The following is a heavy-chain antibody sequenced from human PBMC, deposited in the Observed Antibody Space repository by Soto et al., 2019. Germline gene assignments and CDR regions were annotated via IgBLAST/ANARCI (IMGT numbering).Heavy chain of an antibody. CDR3: AGEYYYCDYFYYY. Sequence: QVQLVQSGAEVKRPGSSVKVSCKASGGTFSTYVIGWVRQAPGQGLEWMGGIVILSGTVNYAQNFQDRVTSTADEYTTTVYVELNDLRSDDAAVYYCAGEYYYCDYFYYYWGQGTLVTVSS. J-gene: IGHJ4*02. CDR2: IVILSGTV. D-gene: IGHD4-17*01. CDR1: GGTFSTYV. V-gene: IGHV1-69*12.